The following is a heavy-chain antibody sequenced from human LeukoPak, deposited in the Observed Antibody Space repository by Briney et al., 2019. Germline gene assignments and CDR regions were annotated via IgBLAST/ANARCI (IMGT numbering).Heavy chain of an antibody. Sequence: KAGGSLRLSCAASGFTFSSYSMNWVRQAPGKGLEWVSSISSSSSYIYYADSVKGRFTISRDNATNSLYLQMNSLRAEDTAVYYCARDPWAVAGTMSYWGQGTLVTVSS. CDR1: GFTFSSYS. V-gene: IGHV3-21*01. CDR2: ISSSSSYI. J-gene: IGHJ4*02. D-gene: IGHD6-19*01. CDR3: ARDPWAVAGTMSY.